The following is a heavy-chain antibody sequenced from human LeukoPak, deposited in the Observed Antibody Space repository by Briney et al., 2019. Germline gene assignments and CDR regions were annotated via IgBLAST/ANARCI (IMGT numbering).Heavy chain of an antibody. J-gene: IGHJ4*02. CDR2: ISSSGSFI. V-gene: IGHV3-21*05. Sequence: GGSLRLSCAASGFTFSSYSMNWVRQAPGKGLEWVSYISSSGSFIYYADSVKGRFTISRDNAKNSLYLHMNSLRAEDTALYYCAREPYYDSSGYSPDYWGQGTLVTVSS. D-gene: IGHD3-22*01. CDR1: GFTFSSYS. CDR3: AREPYYDSSGYSPDY.